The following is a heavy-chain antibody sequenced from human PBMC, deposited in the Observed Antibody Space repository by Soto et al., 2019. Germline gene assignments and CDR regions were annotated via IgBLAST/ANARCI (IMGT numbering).Heavy chain of an antibody. Sequence: GGSLRLSCAASGFTFSSYAMSWVRQAPGKGLEWVSAISGSGGSTYYADSVKGRFTISRDNSKNTLYLQMNSLRAEDTAVYYCAANIGYCSSTSCRYSFYYYMDVWGKGTTVTVSS. CDR1: GFTFSSYA. CDR3: AANIGYCSSTSCRYSFYYYMDV. D-gene: IGHD2-2*01. CDR2: ISGSGGST. V-gene: IGHV3-23*01. J-gene: IGHJ6*03.